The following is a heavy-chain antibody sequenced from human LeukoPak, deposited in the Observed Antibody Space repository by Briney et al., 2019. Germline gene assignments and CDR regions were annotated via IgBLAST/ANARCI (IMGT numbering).Heavy chain of an antibody. CDR2: IYHGGST. CDR1: GASISSGDYS. Sequence: PSETLSLTCAVSGASISSGDYSWSWIRQPLGMGLEWIGYIYHGGSTYYNPSLNSRVTISIDTSKNHFSLKLSSVTAADTAVYFCARRSTGNYNWFDPWGRGSLVTVSS. V-gene: IGHV4-30-2*01. D-gene: IGHD1-1*01. CDR3: ARRSTGNYNWFDP. J-gene: IGHJ5*02.